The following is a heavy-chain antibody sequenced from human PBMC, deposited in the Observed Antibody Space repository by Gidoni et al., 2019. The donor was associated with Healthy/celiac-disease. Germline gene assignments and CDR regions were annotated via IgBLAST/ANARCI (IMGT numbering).Heavy chain of an antibody. CDR1: GYTFTGSY. CDR3: ARDSDTIFGVVMYGMDV. D-gene: IGHD3-3*01. CDR2: INPNSGGT. Sequence: QVQLVQSGAEVKKPGASVKVSCKASGYTFTGSYMPWVRQAPGQGLEWMGRINPNSGGTNYAQKFQGRGTMTRDTSISTAYMELSRLRSDDTAVYYCARDSDTIFGVVMYGMDVWGQGTTVTVSS. J-gene: IGHJ6*02. V-gene: IGHV1-2*06.